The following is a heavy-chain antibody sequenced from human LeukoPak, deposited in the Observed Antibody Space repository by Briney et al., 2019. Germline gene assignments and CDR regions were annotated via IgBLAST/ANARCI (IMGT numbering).Heavy chain of an antibody. V-gene: IGHV1-2*02. J-gene: IGHJ6*02. CDR1: GYTFTGYY. CDR2: INPNSGGT. CDR3: ASFGDRDYYYYGMDV. D-gene: IGHD3-10*01. Sequence: ASVKVSCKASGYTFTGYYMHWVRQAPGQGLEWMGWINPNSGGTNYAQKFQGRVTMTRDTSISTACMELSRLRSDDTAVYYCASFGDRDYYYYGMDVWGQGTTVTVSS.